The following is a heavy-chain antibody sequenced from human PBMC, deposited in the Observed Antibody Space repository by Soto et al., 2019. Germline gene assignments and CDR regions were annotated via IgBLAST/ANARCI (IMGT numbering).Heavy chain of an antibody. J-gene: IGHJ3*02. CDR2: IYYSGST. CDR1: GGSISIGADY. Sequence: SETLSLTCSVSGGSISIGADYWGWIRQPPGKGLEWIGYIYYSGSTYYNPSLKSRVTISVDTSKNQFSLKLSSVTAADTAVYYCARGYYYDSSGPRDAFDIWGQGTMVTVSS. V-gene: IGHV4-30-4*08. D-gene: IGHD3-22*01. CDR3: ARGYYYDSSGPRDAFDI.